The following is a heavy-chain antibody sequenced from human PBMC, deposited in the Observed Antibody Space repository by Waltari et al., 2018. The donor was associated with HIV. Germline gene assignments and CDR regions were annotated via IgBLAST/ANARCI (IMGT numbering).Heavy chain of an antibody. CDR2: MNPNSGNT. CDR1: GYPFSTSD. J-gene: IGHJ6*02. Sequence: QVQLVQSGAEVKKPGASVTVSCKASGYPFSTSDINWVRQATGQGLGWMGWMNPNSGNTGYAQKFQGRVNMTRNSSIRTAYMELSSLRSDDTAVYYCSRGLHCTATSCLLYHGMDVWGQGTAVSVSS. CDR3: SRGLHCTATSCLLYHGMDV. V-gene: IGHV1-8*01. D-gene: IGHD2-2*01.